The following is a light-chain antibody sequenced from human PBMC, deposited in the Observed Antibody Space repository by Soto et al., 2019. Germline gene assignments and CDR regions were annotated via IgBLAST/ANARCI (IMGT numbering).Light chain of an antibody. Sequence: EIVLTQSPGTLSLSPGERAALSCRASQSISSSFLAWYQHKPGQAPRLLIHGASSRATGIPDRFSGSGSGTDFTLTISRLDPEDFAVYCCQHYGNSPLWTFGQGTKVDIK. CDR3: QHYGNSPLWT. J-gene: IGKJ1*01. CDR1: QSISSSF. CDR2: GAS. V-gene: IGKV3-20*01.